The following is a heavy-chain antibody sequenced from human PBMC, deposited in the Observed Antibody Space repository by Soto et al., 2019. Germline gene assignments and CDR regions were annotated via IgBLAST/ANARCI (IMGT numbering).Heavy chain of an antibody. V-gene: IGHV5-10-1*01. CDR1: GYSFTSYW. Sequence: XDSLTISGKGSGYSFTSYWISLVRQMPGKGLEWMGRIDPSDSYTNYSPSFQGHVTISADKSISTAYLQWSSLKASDTAMYYCARHGPTTVTTDSYYYGMDVWGQGTTVTVSS. CDR3: ARHGPTTVTTDSYYYGMDV. CDR2: IDPSDSYT. D-gene: IGHD4-4*01. J-gene: IGHJ6*02.